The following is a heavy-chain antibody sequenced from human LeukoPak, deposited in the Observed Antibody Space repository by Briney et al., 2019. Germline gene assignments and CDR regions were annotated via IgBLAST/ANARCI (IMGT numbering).Heavy chain of an antibody. CDR3: ARDYSQLLIDY. D-gene: IGHD2-2*01. J-gene: IGHJ4*02. CDR1: GFTFSSYA. V-gene: IGHV3-30*04. CDR2: ISYDGSNK. Sequence: GRSLRLSCAASGFTFSSYAIHWVRQAPGKGLEGVAVISYDGSNKYYADSVKGRFTISRDNSKNTLYLQMNSLRAEDTAVYYCARDYSQLLIDYWGQGTLVTVSS.